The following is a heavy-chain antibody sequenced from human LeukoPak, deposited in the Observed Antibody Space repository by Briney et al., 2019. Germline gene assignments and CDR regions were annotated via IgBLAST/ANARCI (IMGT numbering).Heavy chain of an antibody. CDR1: GFTFSSYA. D-gene: IGHD4-23*01. Sequence: PGGSLRLSCAASGFTFSSYAMSWVRRAPGKGLEWVSAITDSGIGTHYADSVMGRFTISRDNSKNTLYLQMNSLRAEDTAVYYCAKDYGGYLFDYWGQGTLVTVSS. V-gene: IGHV3-23*01. CDR2: ITDSGIGT. CDR3: AKDYGGYLFDY. J-gene: IGHJ4*02.